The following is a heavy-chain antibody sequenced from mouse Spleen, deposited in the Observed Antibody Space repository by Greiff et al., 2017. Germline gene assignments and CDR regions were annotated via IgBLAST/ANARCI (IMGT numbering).Heavy chain of an antibody. Sequence: QVQLQQSGAELVRPGASVKLSCKASGYTFTDYYINWVKQRPGQGLEWIARIYPGSGNTYYNEKFKGKATLTAEKSSSTAYMQLSSLTSEDSAVYFCAREDYGRGFDYWGQGTTLTVSS. CDR3: AREDYGRGFDY. CDR1: GYTFTDYY. J-gene: IGHJ2*01. V-gene: IGHV1-76*01. D-gene: IGHD1-1*01. CDR2: IYPGSGNT.